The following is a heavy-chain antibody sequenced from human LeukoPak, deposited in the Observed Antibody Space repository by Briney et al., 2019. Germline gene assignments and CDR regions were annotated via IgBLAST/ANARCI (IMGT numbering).Heavy chain of an antibody. J-gene: IGHJ4*02. CDR1: GFTFSSYA. CDR2: ISGSAGST. D-gene: IGHD2-2*01. Sequence: PGGSLRLSCAASGFTFSSYAMSWVRQAPGQGLEWVSAISGSAGSTYYADSVKGRFTISRDNSKNTLYLQMNSLRAEDTAVCYCAKGSPAAIVYFDYWGQGTLVTVSS. V-gene: IGHV3-23*01. CDR3: AKGSPAAIVYFDY.